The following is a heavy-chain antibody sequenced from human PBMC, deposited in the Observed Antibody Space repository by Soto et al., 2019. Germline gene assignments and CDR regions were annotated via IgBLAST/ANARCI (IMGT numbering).Heavy chain of an antibody. J-gene: IGHJ5*02. CDR1: GYTFTSYA. V-gene: IGHV1-3*01. CDR2: INAGNGNT. CDR3: ARDEVVQLWPRGWFDP. Sequence: QVPLVQSGAEVKKPGASVKVSCKASGYTFTSYAMHWVRQAPGQRLEWMGWINAGNGNTKYSQKFQGRVTITRDTSASTAYVELSSLRSEDTAVYYCARDEVVQLWPRGWFDPWGQGTLVTVSS. D-gene: IGHD5-18*01.